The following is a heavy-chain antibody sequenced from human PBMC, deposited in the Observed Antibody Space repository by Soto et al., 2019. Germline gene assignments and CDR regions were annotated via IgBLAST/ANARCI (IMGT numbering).Heavy chain of an antibody. CDR2: IWYDGSNK. CDR3: ARDFPYYDSSGYYPAYGAFDI. D-gene: IGHD3-22*01. V-gene: IGHV3-33*01. Sequence: QVQLVESGGGVVQPGRSLRLSCAASGFTFSSYGMHWVRQAPGKGLEWVAVIWYDGSNKYYADSVKGRFTISRDNSKNTLYLQMNSLRAEDTAVYYCARDFPYYDSSGYYPAYGAFDIWGQGTMVTVSS. CDR1: GFTFSSYG. J-gene: IGHJ3*02.